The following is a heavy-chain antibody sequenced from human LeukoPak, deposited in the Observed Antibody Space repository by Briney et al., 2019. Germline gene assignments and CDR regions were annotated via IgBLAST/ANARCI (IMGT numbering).Heavy chain of an antibody. CDR1: GFTFRTYS. V-gene: IGHV3-21*01. CDR3: ARDLSLYDSIPDAFDI. CDR2: ISSSSSYI. Sequence: PGGSLRLSCAASGFTFRTYSMNWVRQAPGKGLEWVSSISSSSSYIYYAASVKGRFTISRDNAKNSLYLQMNSPRADDTAVYFCARDLSLYDSIPDAFDIWGQGTMVTVSS. D-gene: IGHD3-22*01. J-gene: IGHJ3*02.